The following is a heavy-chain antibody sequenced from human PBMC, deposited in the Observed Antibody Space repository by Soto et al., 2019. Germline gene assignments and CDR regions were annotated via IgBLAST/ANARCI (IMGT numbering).Heavy chain of an antibody. D-gene: IGHD6-19*01. J-gene: IGHJ5*01. CDR3: AKGFSTGLYVDS. CDR2: ILSSGGT. V-gene: IGHV4-61*01. Sequence: QVQLQESGPGLVKPSGTLSLTCSVSGDSVTSDSYYWTWIRQPPGKTLEWVGFILSSGGTTTNPSLRSRFIMPVDTSKNQFSMRLTSVTAADTGVYFCAKGFSTGLYVDSWGRGAQVTVSS. CDR1: GDSVTSDSYY.